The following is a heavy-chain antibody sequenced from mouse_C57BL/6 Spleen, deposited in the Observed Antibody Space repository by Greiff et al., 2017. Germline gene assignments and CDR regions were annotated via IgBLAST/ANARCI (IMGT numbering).Heavy chain of an antibody. CDR3: ATLTTVVEGYFDV. CDR2: ISGGGGNT. V-gene: IGHV5-9*01. D-gene: IGHD1-1*01. Sequence: EVKLVESGGGLVKPGGSLKLSCAASGFTFSSYTMSWVRQTPEKRLEWVATISGGGGNTYYPDSVKGRFTISRDNAKHTLYLQMSSLRSEDTALYYCATLTTVVEGYFDVWGTGTTVTVSS. J-gene: IGHJ1*03. CDR1: GFTFSSYT.